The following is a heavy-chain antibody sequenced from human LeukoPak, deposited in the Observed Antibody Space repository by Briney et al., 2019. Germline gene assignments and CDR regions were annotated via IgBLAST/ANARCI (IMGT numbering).Heavy chain of an antibody. D-gene: IGHD1-14*01. CDR1: GLTFSTSG. Sequence: GGSLRLSCIASGLTFSTSGFNWVRQAPGKGLEWVASIGPTGSDRYHADLIKGRFTISRDNANNFLYLQMNSLRAEDTAVYYCATETNGRHYDYWGQGTLLTVSS. CDR2: IGPTGSDR. V-gene: IGHV3-21*06. CDR3: ATETNGRHYDY. J-gene: IGHJ4*02.